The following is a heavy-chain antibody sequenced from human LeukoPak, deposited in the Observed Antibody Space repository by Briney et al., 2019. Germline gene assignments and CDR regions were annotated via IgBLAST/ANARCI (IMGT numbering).Heavy chain of an antibody. CDR3: ARALYRGYYFDY. D-gene: IGHD3-16*01. CDR1: GFTVSSNY. V-gene: IGHV3-53*01. J-gene: IGHJ4*02. CDR2: IYSGGST. Sequence: GGSLRLSCAVSGFTVSSNYMSWVRETPGKGLGWVSFIYSGGSTYYADSVKGRFTISRDNSKNTLYLQMNSLRPEDTAVYYCARALYRGYYFDYWGQGTLVTVSS.